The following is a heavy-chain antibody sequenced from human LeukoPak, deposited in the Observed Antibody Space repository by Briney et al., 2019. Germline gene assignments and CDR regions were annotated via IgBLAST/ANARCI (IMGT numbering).Heavy chain of an antibody. V-gene: IGHV5-51*01. Sequence: GESLKISCKGSGYSFTSYWIGWVRQMPGKGLEWMGIIYPGDSDTRYSPSFQGQVTISADKTISTAYLQWSSLKASDTAMYYCARTMGANPRGGAFDYWGQGTLVTVSS. CDR2: IYPGDSDT. CDR1: GYSFTSYW. J-gene: IGHJ4*02. CDR3: ARTMGANPRGGAFDY. D-gene: IGHD1-26*01.